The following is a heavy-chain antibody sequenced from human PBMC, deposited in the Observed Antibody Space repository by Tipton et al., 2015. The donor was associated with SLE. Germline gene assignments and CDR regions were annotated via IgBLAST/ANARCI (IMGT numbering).Heavy chain of an antibody. V-gene: IGHV4-31*03. J-gene: IGHJ4*02. Sequence: LRLSCTISGGAITSGGYYWSWIRQHPGKGLEWIGYIYHGGHSYSNPSLRSRVALSLDTSKNQFSLKLNSMTAADTAVYYCARDRGDYWGQGTLVTVSS. CDR2: IYHGGHS. CDR1: GGAITSGGYY. D-gene: IGHD6-25*01. CDR3: ARDRGDY.